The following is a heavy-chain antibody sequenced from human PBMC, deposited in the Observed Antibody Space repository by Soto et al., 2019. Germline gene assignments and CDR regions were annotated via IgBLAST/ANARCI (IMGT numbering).Heavy chain of an antibody. Sequence: PGGSLRLSCAASGFTVSSNYMSWVRQAPGKGLEWVSVIYSGGSTYYADSVKGRFTISRDNSKNTLYLQMNSLRAEDTAVYYCARFASGIYSSGRGYFDYWGQGTLVTV. CDR2: IYSGGST. CDR3: ARFASGIYSSGRGYFDY. V-gene: IGHV3-53*01. D-gene: IGHD6-19*01. CDR1: GFTVSSNY. J-gene: IGHJ4*02.